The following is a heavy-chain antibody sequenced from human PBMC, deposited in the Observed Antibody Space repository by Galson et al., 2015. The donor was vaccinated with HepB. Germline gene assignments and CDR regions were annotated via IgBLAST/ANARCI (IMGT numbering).Heavy chain of an antibody. CDR3: ASRLETPGRYAFDI. Sequence: SVKVSCKASGYTFTSYGISWVRQAPGQGLEWMGWISAYNGNTNYAQKLQGRVTMTTDTSTSTAYMELRSLRSDDTAVYYCASRLETPGRYAFDIWGQGTMVTVSS. V-gene: IGHV1-18*01. D-gene: IGHD6-19*01. J-gene: IGHJ3*02. CDR1: GYTFTSYG. CDR2: ISAYNGNT.